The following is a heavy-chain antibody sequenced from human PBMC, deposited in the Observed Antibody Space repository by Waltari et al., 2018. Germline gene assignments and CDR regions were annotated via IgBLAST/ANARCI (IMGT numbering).Heavy chain of an antibody. J-gene: IGHJ5*02. CDR2: MEPEDGET. V-gene: IGHV1-69-2*01. CDR1: GNSLSDNY. D-gene: IGHD2-2*01. Sequence: EIRLLQSGAEVKKPGATVKISCKASGNSLSDNYIHWVQQVPGKGLEWIGRMEPEDGETIYAEKFEDRVTLTADLATETAYLELSRLSSDDTATYYCARRSGHCDGTTCSAGWFDPWGQGTLVKVSS. CDR3: ARRSGHCDGTTCSAGWFDP.